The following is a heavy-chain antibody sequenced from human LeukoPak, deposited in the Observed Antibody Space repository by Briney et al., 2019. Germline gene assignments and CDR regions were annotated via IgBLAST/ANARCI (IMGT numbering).Heavy chain of an antibody. CDR3: ARDGGSSGPGWFDP. CDR1: GFTFSSYS. CDR2: ISGSGGST. D-gene: IGHD2-15*01. V-gene: IGHV3-23*01. J-gene: IGHJ5*02. Sequence: GGSLRLSCAASGFTFSSYSMNWVRQAPGKGLEWVSSISGSGGSTYYADSVKGRFTISRDNSKNTLCLQLKGLRAEDTAVYYCARDGGSSGPGWFDPWGQGTLVIVSS.